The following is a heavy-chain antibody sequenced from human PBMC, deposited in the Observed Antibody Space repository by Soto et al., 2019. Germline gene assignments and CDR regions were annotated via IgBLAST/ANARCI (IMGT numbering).Heavy chain of an antibody. Sequence: ASVKVSCKASGYTFTSYGISWVRQAPGQGLEWMGWISAYNGNTNYAQKLQGRVTMTTDTSTSTAYMELRSLRSDDTAVYYFARWFIVVVPAAIGPPDSGMDVGGKGTRSTVP. D-gene: IGHD2-2*02. V-gene: IGHV1-18*01. CDR2: ISAYNGNT. CDR3: ARWFIVVVPAAIGPPDSGMDV. J-gene: IGHJ6*04. CDR1: GYTFTSYG.